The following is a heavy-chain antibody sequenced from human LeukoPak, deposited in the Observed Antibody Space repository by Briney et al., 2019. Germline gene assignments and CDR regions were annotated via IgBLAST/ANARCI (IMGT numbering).Heavy chain of an antibody. CDR1: GFTFDDYA. J-gene: IGHJ4*02. CDR2: ISWDADNS. CDR3: AQGGYCSSTSCYEHCDY. Sequence: GGSLRLSCAASGFTFDDYAMHWVRQAPGKGLEWVSLISWDADNSYYADSVKGRFTISRDNSKNSLYLQMNSLRAEDTALYYCAQGGYCSSTSCYEHCDYWGQGTLVTVSS. D-gene: IGHD2-2*01. V-gene: IGHV3-43D*03.